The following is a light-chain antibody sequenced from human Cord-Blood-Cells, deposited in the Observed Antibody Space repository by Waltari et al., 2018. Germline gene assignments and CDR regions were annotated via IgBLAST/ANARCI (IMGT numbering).Light chain of an antibody. V-gene: IGKV1-39*01. CDR3: QQSYSTPYT. Sequence: DIQLSHSPSSVSASVGDRVTITSRASQSISSYLNWYHQKPGKAPKLLIYAAFSLQSGVPSMFSGSGSGTDYTLTISSLQPEDFATYYCQQSYSTPYTFGQGTKLEIK. CDR1: QSISSY. CDR2: AAF. J-gene: IGKJ2*01.